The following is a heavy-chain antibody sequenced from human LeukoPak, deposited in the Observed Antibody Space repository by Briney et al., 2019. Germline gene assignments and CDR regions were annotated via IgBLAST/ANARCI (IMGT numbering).Heavy chain of an antibody. CDR2: IRYDGTNK. V-gene: IGHV3-30*02. CDR3: AKELTMVRGVIAN. CDR1: GFTFSSYG. Sequence: PGGSLRLSCAASGFTFSSYGMHWVRQAPGKGLEWVAFIRYDGTNKYYADSVKGRFTISRDNSKNTLYLQMNSLRAEDTAVYYCAKELTMVRGVIANWGQGTLVTVSS. J-gene: IGHJ4*02. D-gene: IGHD3-10*01.